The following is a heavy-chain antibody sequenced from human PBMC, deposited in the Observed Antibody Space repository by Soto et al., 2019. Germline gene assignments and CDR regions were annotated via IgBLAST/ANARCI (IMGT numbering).Heavy chain of an antibody. J-gene: IGHJ6*02. CDR3: ASDRIAVVRGRHYYYYYRMDV. V-gene: IGHV4-30-4*01. Sequence: PSETLSLTCTVSGGSISSGDYYWSWIRQPPGKGLEWIGYIYYSGSTYYNPSLKSRVTISVDTSKNQFSLKLSSVTAADTAVYYCASDRIAVVRGRHYYYYYRMDVWGQGTTVTLSS. CDR2: IYYSGST. D-gene: IGHD6-19*01. CDR1: GGSISSGDYY.